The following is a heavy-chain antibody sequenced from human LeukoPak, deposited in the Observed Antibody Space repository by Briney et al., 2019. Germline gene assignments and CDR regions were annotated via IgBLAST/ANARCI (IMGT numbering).Heavy chain of an antibody. D-gene: IGHD2-2*01. CDR3: ARFHCSSTSCPSSYFDY. Sequence: PSETLSLTCTVSGYSISSGYYWSWIRQPAGKGLEWIGRIYTSGSTNYNPSLKSRVTISVDTSKNQFSLKLSSVTAADTAVYYCARFHCSSTSCPSSYFDYWGQGTLVTVSS. CDR2: IYTSGST. CDR1: GYSISSGYY. J-gene: IGHJ4*02. V-gene: IGHV4-61*02.